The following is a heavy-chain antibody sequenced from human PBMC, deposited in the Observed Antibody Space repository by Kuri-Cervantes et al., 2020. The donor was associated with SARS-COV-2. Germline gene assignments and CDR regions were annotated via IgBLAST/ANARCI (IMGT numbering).Heavy chain of an antibody. Sequence: SETLSLTCTVSGGSISSYYWSWIRQPPGKGLEWIGYIYYSGSTNYNPSLKSRVTISVDTSKNQFSLKLSSVTAADTAVYYCARTDSPPLNRFDPWGQGTLVTVSS. D-gene: IGHD2-21*01. CDR3: ARTDSPPLNRFDP. CDR1: GGSISSYY. CDR2: IYYSGST. V-gene: IGHV4-59*01. J-gene: IGHJ5*02.